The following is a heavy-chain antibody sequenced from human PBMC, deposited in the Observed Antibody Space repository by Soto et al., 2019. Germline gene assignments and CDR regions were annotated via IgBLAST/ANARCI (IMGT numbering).Heavy chain of an antibody. CDR1: GGTFSSYA. J-gene: IGHJ5*02. Sequence: SVKVSCKASGGTFSSYAISWVRQAPGQGLEWMGGIIPIFGTANYAQKFQGRVTITADESTSPAYMELSSLRSEDTAVYYCEREDMWGSSKSWLDPWGQGTPATVYS. CDR2: IIPIFGTA. V-gene: IGHV1-69*13. CDR3: EREDMWGSSKSWLDP. D-gene: IGHD6-6*01.